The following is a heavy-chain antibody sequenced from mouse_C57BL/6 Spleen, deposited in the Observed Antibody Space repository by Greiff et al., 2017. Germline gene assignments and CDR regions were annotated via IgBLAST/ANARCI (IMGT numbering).Heavy chain of an antibody. D-gene: IGHD2-4*01. CDR2: IRNGGSST. CDR3: ARQRYDYDLYFDY. J-gene: IGHJ2*01. CDR1: GFTFSDYY. Sequence: EVKVVESGGGLVQPGGSLKLSCAASGFTFSDYYMYWVRQTPEKRLEWVAYIRNGGSSTYYPDTVKGRFTISSAKAKTTLYLQMSRLKSEDTAMYYCARQRYDYDLYFDYWGQGTTLTVSS. V-gene: IGHV5-12*01.